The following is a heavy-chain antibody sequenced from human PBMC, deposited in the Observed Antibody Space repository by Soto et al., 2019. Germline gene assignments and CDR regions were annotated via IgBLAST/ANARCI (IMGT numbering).Heavy chain of an antibody. CDR1: GCCIISYY. Sequence: SSTXSLTCTVSGCCIISYYFIWIRHPPGKGLELIGYIYYSGSTNYNPSLKSRVTISVDTSKNQFSLKLSSVTAADTAVYYCEREGRLPSGGYYKNDDFDIWGPGTMV. V-gene: IGHV4-59*01. CDR2: IYYSGST. D-gene: IGHD3-22*01. CDR3: EREGRLPSGGYYKNDDFDI. J-gene: IGHJ3*02.